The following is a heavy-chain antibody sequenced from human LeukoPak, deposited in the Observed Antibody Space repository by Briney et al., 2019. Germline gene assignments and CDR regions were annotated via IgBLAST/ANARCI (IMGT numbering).Heavy chain of an antibody. J-gene: IGHJ4*02. V-gene: IGHV5-51*01. Sequence: GESLQISCQGSGYSFNNYWIGWVRPMPGKGLEWMGNIYPGDSDTRYSPSFQGQVTISADKSISTAYLQWSSLKASDTAMYYCARRRGDGYNSPFDYWGQGTLVTVSS. CDR2: IYPGDSDT. CDR3: ARRRGDGYNSPFDY. D-gene: IGHD5-24*01. CDR1: GYSFNNYW.